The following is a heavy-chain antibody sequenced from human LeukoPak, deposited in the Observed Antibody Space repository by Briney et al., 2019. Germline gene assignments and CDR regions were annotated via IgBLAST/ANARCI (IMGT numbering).Heavy chain of an antibody. CDR3: AKDFEPTTVTNHAFDI. D-gene: IGHD4-17*01. Sequence: GGSLRLSCAASGFTFSSYAMSWVRQAPGKGLEWVSTISGSGGGTYYADSVKGRFTISRDNSKNTLYLQMNSLRADDTAVYYCAKDFEPTTVTNHAFDIWGQGTMVTVSS. J-gene: IGHJ3*02. CDR1: GFTFSSYA. V-gene: IGHV3-23*01. CDR2: ISGSGGGT.